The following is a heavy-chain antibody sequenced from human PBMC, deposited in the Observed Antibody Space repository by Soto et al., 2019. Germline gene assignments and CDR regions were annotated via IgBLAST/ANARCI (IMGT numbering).Heavy chain of an antibody. CDR2: ISYDGGDK. D-gene: IGHD2-2*01. CDR1: GFTFTSYG. V-gene: IGHV3-30*18. Sequence: GSLRLSCGASGFTFTSYGMHWVRQAPGKGLEWVAVISYDGGDKYYADSVKGRFTISRDNSKNTLYLQMNSLRAEDTAVYYCAKASGYCSSSTCSRLIYYYYGMDVWGQGTTVTVSS. CDR3: AKASGYCSSSTCSRLIYYYYGMDV. J-gene: IGHJ6*02.